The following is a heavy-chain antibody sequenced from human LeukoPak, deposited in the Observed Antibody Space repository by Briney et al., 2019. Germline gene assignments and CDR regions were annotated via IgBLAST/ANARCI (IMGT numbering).Heavy chain of an antibody. CDR3: ARETATVTAVGYYYYGMDV. Sequence: SQTLSLTCALSGDSVSSNSAAWNWIRQSPSRGLEWLGRTYYRSKWYNDYAVSVKSRITINPDTSKNQFSLQLNSVTPEDTAVYYCARETATVTAVGYYYYGMDVWGQGTTVTVSS. CDR2: TYYRSKWYN. V-gene: IGHV6-1*01. D-gene: IGHD4-17*01. CDR1: GDSVSSNSAA. J-gene: IGHJ6*02.